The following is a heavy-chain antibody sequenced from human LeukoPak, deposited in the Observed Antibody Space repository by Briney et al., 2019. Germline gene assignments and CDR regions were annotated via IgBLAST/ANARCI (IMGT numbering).Heavy chain of an antibody. CDR1: GFTFSSFT. Sequence: GGSLRLSCTTSGFTFSSFTMRWVRQAPGKGLEWVSSISYNSANKWHADSVKGRFTISRDNSNNTLYLQMHSLRADDTALYYCTKRRPSGSVTVDEYWGQGALVTVSS. V-gene: IGHV3-23*01. D-gene: IGHD2-21*02. CDR3: TKRRPSGSVTVDEY. CDR2: ISYNSANK. J-gene: IGHJ4*02.